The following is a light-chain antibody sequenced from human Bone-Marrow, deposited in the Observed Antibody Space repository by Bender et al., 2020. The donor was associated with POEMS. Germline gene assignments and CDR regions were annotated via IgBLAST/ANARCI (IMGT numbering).Light chain of an antibody. V-gene: IGLV6-57*02. CDR2: DDD. CDR1: SGSIASNF. J-gene: IGLJ3*02. CDR3: QSFANTIPWV. Sequence: NFMLTQPHSVSESPGKTVTISCTGSSGSIASNFVQWYQQRPGSAPTTVIYDDDQRPSGVPDRFSGSIDSSSNSASLTISGLKTEDEADYYCQSFANTIPWVFGGGTKLTVL.